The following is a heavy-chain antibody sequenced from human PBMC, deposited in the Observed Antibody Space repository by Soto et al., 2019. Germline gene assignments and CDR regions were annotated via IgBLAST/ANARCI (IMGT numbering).Heavy chain of an antibody. CDR2: IRYSGAT. CDR1: GGPISSYY. CDR3: AKGAFTTRHFDS. V-gene: IGHV4-59*01. J-gene: IGHJ4*02. Sequence: PSETLSLTCTVSGGPISSYYWSWIRQPPGKGLEWIGYIRYSGATDYNPSLRGRVSMSLDMSKNQVSLKLSSMTAADAAVYFCAKGAFTTRHFDSWGQGTQVTVSS. D-gene: IGHD2-2*01.